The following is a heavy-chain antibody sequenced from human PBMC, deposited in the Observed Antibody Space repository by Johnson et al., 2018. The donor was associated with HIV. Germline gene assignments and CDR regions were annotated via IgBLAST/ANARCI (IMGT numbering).Heavy chain of an antibody. CDR1: GFTFSSYD. D-gene: IGHD1-26*01. CDR3: ARVMYGGSSKSAAFDI. CDR2: IGTAGDT. V-gene: IGHV3-13*01. Sequence: EVQLVESGGGLVQPGGSLRLSCAASGFTFSSYDMHWVRQATGKGLEWVSAIGTAGDTYYPGSVKGRFTISRENAKNSLYLQMNSLRAGDTAVYYCARVMYGGSSKSAAFDIWGQGTMVTVSS. J-gene: IGHJ3*02.